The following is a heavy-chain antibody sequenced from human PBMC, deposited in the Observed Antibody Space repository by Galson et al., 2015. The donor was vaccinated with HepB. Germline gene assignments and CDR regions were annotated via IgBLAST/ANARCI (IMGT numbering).Heavy chain of an antibody. D-gene: IGHD1-26*01. CDR2: IIPILNIP. CDR1: GGTFGSYT. CDR3: ARTSSSGAPFDAFDI. V-gene: IGHV1-69*02. Sequence: SVKVSCKASGGTFGSYTINWVRQAPGQGLEWMGRIIPILNIPKYAQKFQGRVSITADKSTSTAYMEVSNLRSDDTAVYYCARTSSSGAPFDAFDIWGQGTVVTVSS. J-gene: IGHJ3*02.